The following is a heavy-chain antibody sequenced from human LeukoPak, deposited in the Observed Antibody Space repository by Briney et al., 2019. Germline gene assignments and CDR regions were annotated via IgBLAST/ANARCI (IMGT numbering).Heavy chain of an antibody. D-gene: IGHD3-10*01. V-gene: IGHV1-46*01. CDR2: INPSAGST. CDR1: GYTFTSYY. J-gene: IGHJ4*02. CDR3: ARDLRFWELSFLPFDY. Sequence: ASVKVSCKASGYTFTSYYLHWVRQAPGQGLEWMGIINPSAGSTSYAQKFQGRVTLTRDMSTSTVYMEVSSLRSEDTAVYYCARDLRFWELSFLPFDYWGQGTLVTVSS.